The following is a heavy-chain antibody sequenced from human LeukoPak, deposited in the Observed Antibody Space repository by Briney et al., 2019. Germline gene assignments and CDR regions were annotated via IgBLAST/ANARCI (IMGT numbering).Heavy chain of an antibody. J-gene: IGHJ4*02. CDR3: ARGTILTGYYNREAEFDY. V-gene: IGHV1-69*05. CDR1: GGTFSAYS. D-gene: IGHD3-9*01. Sequence: SVKVSCKASGGTFSAYSLNWVRQAPGQGLEYLGGIIPIFATPNNAQRPSYAQKFQGRVTMTRNTSISTAYMELSSLRSEDTAVYYCARGTILTGYYNREAEFDYWGQGTLVTVSS. CDR2: IIPIFATP.